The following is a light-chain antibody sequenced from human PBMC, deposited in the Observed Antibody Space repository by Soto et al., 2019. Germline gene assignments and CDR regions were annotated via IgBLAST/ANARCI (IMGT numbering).Light chain of an antibody. V-gene: IGKV3-11*01. CDR3: QQRSNWPRT. CDR2: DAS. CDR1: QSVSSY. J-gene: IGKJ4*01. Sequence: EIVLTQSPATMSLSPGERATLSCRASQSVSSYLAWYQQKPGQAPRLLIYDASNRATGIPARFSGSGSGTDVTLTISSLEPEDFAVYYCQQRSNWPRTFGGGTKFEIK.